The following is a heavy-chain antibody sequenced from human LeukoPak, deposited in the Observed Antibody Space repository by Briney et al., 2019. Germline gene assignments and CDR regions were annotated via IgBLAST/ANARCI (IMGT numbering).Heavy chain of an antibody. CDR2: IYSDGST. V-gene: IGHV3-53*01. CDR3: ARELREHGVFDI. J-gene: IGHJ3*02. D-gene: IGHD1-26*01. Sequence: GGSLRLSCAASGFTFSSYGMHWVRQAPGKGLEWVSEIYSDGSTYYEASVKGRFSISRANSKNTVYLQMNSLTAEDTAVYYCARELREHGVFDIWGQGTMVTVSS. CDR1: GFTFSSYG.